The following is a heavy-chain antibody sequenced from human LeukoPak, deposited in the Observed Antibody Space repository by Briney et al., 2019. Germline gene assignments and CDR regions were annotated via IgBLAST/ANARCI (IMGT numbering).Heavy chain of an antibody. V-gene: IGHV3-7*03. CDR2: IKQDGSVK. D-gene: IGHD6-19*01. Sequence: PGGSLRLSCAASGLTFSSHWMTWVRQAPGKGLEWVATIKQDGSVKYYLDSVKGRFTISRDNAKNSLYLQMNSLRTEDTALYYCAKDRSSSGWYHGMDVWGQGTTVTVSS. CDR1: GLTFSSHW. J-gene: IGHJ6*02. CDR3: AKDRSSSGWYHGMDV.